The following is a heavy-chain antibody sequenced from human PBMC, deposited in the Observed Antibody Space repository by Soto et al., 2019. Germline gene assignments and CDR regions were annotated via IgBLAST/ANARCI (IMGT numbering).Heavy chain of an antibody. CDR2: IIPIFGTA. CDR3: ARGGTAMVPLTYYYYYGMDV. V-gene: IGHV1-69*13. Sequence: GASVKVSCKASGCTFSSYAISWVRQAPGQGLEWMGGIIPIFGTANYAQKFQGRVTITADESTSTAYMELSSLRSEDTAVYYCARGGTAMVPLTYYYYYGMDVWGQGTTVTVSS. CDR1: GCTFSSYA. J-gene: IGHJ6*02. D-gene: IGHD5-18*01.